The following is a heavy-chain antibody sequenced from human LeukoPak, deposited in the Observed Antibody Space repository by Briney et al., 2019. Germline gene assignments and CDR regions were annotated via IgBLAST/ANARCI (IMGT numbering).Heavy chain of an antibody. CDR3: ARIGYVWGSTDY. Sequence: ASVKVSCKASGYTFTGYYVHWVRQAPGQGLEWMGRINPNSGGTNYAQKFQGRVTMTRDTSISTAYMELSRLRSDDTAVYYCARIGYVWGSTDYWGQGTLVTVSS. D-gene: IGHD3-16*01. J-gene: IGHJ4*02. CDR1: GYTFTGYY. V-gene: IGHV1-2*06. CDR2: INPNSGGT.